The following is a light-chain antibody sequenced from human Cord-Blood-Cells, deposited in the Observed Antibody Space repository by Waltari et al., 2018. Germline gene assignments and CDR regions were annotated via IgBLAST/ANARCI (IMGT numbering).Light chain of an antibody. Sequence: QSALTQPRSVSGSPGQSVTISCTGNSSDVGGSNYVSWYQQHPGKAPKLMIYDVSKRPSGVPDRFSGSKSGNTASLTISGLQAEDEADYYCCSYAGSYTVVFGGGTKLTVL. V-gene: IGLV2-11*01. CDR3: CSYAGSYTVV. CDR1: SSDVGGSNY. J-gene: IGLJ2*01. CDR2: DVS.